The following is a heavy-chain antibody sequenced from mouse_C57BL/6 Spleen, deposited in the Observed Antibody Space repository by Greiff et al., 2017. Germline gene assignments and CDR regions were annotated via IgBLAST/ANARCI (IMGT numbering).Heavy chain of an antibody. CDR1: GYTFTSYW. J-gene: IGHJ1*03. D-gene: IGHD1-1*01. CDR2: IYPGSGST. V-gene: IGHV1-55*01. Sequence: VQLQQPGAELVKPGASVKMSCKASGYTFTSYWITWVQQRPGQGLEWIGDIYPGSGSTNYNEKFKSKATLTVDTSASTAYMQLSSLTSEDSAVYYCARHGSSYFWYFDVWGTGTTVTVSS. CDR3: ARHGSSYFWYFDV.